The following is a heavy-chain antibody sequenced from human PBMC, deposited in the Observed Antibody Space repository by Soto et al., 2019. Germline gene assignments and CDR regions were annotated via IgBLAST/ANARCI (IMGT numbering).Heavy chain of an antibody. J-gene: IGHJ5*02. V-gene: IGHV3-74*01. CDR2: INSDGSST. CDR3: ARGSSYYYEWFDP. Sequence: GGSLRLSCAASGLTFSSYWMHWVRQAPGKGLVWVSRINSDGSSTSYADSVKGRFTISRDNAKNTLYLQMNSLRAEDTAVYYCARGSSYYYEWFDPWGQGTLVTVSS. CDR1: GLTFSSYW. D-gene: IGHD3-22*01.